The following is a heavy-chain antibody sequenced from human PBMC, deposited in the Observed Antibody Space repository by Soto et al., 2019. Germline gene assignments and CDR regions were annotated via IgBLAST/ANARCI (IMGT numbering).Heavy chain of an antibody. J-gene: IGHJ3*02. CDR1: GYSFTNYW. CDR2: IYPGDSDT. D-gene: IGHD6-19*01. Sequence: GESLTISCKGSGYSFTNYWIGWVRQMPGKGLEWMGIIYPGDSDTTYSPSFQGQVTISADKSISTAYLQWSSLKPSDTAIYYCARHDTSGWYSLHAFDIWGQGTMVTVSS. CDR3: ARHDTSGWYSLHAFDI. V-gene: IGHV5-51*01.